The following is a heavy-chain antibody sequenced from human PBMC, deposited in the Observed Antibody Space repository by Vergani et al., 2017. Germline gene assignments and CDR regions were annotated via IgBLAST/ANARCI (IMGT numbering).Heavy chain of an antibody. CDR1: GGPFSSYA. CDR3: ARDGYDSSGLDAFDI. CDR2: IIPIFGTA. J-gene: IGHJ3*02. D-gene: IGHD3-22*01. Sequence: QVQLVQSGAEVKKPGSSVKVSCKASGGPFSSYAISWVRQAPGQGLEWMGGIIPIFGTANYAQNFQGRVTITADKSTSTAYMELSSLRSEDTAVYYCARDGYDSSGLDAFDIWGQGTMVTVSS. V-gene: IGHV1-69*06.